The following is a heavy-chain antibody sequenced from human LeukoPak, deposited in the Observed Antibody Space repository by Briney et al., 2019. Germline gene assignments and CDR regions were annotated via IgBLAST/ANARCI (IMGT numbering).Heavy chain of an antibody. CDR3: AKESARSGSYYKNPPGFDY. CDR1: GFTFDDYT. Sequence: GRSLRLSCAASGFTFDDYTMHWVRQAPGKGLEWVSGISWNSGSIGYADSVKGRFTISRDNAKNSLYLQMNSLRAEDTALYYCAKESARSGSYYKNPPGFDYWGQGTLVTVSS. J-gene: IGHJ4*02. CDR2: ISWNSGSI. V-gene: IGHV3-9*01. D-gene: IGHD3-10*01.